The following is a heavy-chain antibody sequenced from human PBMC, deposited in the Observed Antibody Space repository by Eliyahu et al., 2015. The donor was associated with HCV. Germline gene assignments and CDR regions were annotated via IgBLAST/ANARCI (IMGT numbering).Heavy chain of an antibody. J-gene: IGHJ5*02. CDR1: GGSFSGYY. Sequence: QVQLQQWGAGLLKPSETLSLTCAVYGGSFSGYYWSWIRQPPGKGLEWIGEINHSGSTNYNPSLKSRVTISVDTSKNQFSLKLSSVTAADTAVYYCARALLLIVASDNWFDPWGQGTLVTVSS. CDR2: INHSGST. D-gene: IGHD5-12*01. V-gene: IGHV4-34*01. CDR3: ARALLLIVASDNWFDP.